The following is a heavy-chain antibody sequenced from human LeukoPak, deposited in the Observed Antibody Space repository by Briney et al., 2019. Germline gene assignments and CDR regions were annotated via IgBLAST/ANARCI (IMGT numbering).Heavy chain of an antibody. V-gene: IGHV5-51*01. D-gene: IGHD5-18*01. CDR2: IYPGDSDT. CDR3: ARTVLAVDTAMAIDY. Sequence: GESLQISCKGSGYSFTSYWIGWVRQLPGKGLEWMGIIYPGDSDTRYSPSFQGQVTISADKSISTAYLQWSSLKASDTAMYYCARTVLAVDTAMAIDYWGQGTLVTVSS. J-gene: IGHJ4*02. CDR1: GYSFTSYW.